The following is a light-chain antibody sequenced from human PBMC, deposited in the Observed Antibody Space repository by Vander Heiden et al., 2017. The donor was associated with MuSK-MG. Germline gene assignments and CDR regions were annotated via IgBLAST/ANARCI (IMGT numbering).Light chain of an antibody. CDR2: DAS. J-gene: IGKJ1*01. Sequence: EIVLTQSPATLSLSPGERATLLCSASQSFSRYFAWYQQKPGKAPRHLIYDASNRATGSPASFSGSGSGTDFTRTISSLEPEDFAVYYCQQRSNWTFGQGTKVEIK. CDR3: QQRSNWT. V-gene: IGKV3-11*01. CDR1: QSFSRY.